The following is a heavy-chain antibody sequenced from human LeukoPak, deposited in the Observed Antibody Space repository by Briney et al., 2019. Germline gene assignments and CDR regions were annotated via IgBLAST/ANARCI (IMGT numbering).Heavy chain of an antibody. CDR2: ITPSGFTV. CDR3: ARDGAFTGPHWWFDL. D-gene: IGHD2-8*02. Sequence: GGSLRLSCAASGFTFSSHSMNWVRQAPGKGLEWLSYITPSGFTVYSDSVQGRFTISRDSAKNSVYLQMNRLTAEATAMYYCARDGAFTGPHWWFDLWGRGTLVTVSS. CDR1: GFTFSSHS. J-gene: IGHJ2*01. V-gene: IGHV3-48*04.